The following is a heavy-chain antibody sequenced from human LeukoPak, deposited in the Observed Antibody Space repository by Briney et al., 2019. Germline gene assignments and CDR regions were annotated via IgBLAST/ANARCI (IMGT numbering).Heavy chain of an antibody. CDR1: GFTISSNY. CDR3: ARSYGSGTLAGLNV. D-gene: IGHD3-10*01. CDR2: IYSGDNT. V-gene: IGHV3-53*01. Sequence: GGSLRLSCAASGFTISSNYMSWVRQAPGKGLEWVSVIYSGDNTYYAHSVKGRFTISRNKSKNTVYLQMNSLRAEDTAVYYCARSYGSGTLAGLNVWGTGTTVTVSS. J-gene: IGHJ6*04.